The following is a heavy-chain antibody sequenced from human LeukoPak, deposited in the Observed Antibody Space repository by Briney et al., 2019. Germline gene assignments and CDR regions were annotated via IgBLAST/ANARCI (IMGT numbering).Heavy chain of an antibody. V-gene: IGHV3-21*01. CDR2: ISSSSTYI. J-gene: IGHJ4*02. D-gene: IGHD4-17*01. CDR3: ARDYYGDYVFDY. Sequence: GGSLRLSCAASGFTFITYSMNWVRQAPGKGLEWVSSISSSSTYIYYADSVKGRFTISRDNAKNSLYLQMHSLRAEDTAVYYCARDYYGDYVFDYWGKGTLVTVSS. CDR1: GFTFITYS.